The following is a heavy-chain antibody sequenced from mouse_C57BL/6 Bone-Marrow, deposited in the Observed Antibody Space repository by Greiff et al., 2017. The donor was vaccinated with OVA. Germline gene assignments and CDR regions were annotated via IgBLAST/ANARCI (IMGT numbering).Heavy chain of an antibody. V-gene: IGHV1-63*01. CDR2: IYPGGGYT. J-gene: IGHJ2*01. Sequence: VQLQESGAELVRPGTSVKMSCKASGYTFTNYWIGWAKQRPGHGLEWIGDIYPGGGYTNYNEKFKGKATLTADKSSSTAYMQFSSLTSEDSAIYYCARGGYYYPYFDYWGQGTTLTVSS. D-gene: IGHD1-1*01. CDR1: GYTFTNYW. CDR3: ARGGYYYPYFDY.